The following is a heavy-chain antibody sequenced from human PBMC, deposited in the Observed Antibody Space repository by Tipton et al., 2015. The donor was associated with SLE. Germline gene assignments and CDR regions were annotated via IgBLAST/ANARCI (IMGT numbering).Heavy chain of an antibody. D-gene: IGHD4-11*01. CDR1: GVSRSSFA. V-gene: IGHV1-69*05. CDR3: ARLYNIYVDDYYHMDV. J-gene: IGHJ6*03. CDR2: IIPIFGTA. Sequence: QSGAEVKKPGSSVKVSCKASGVSRSSFAISWVRQAPGQGLEWMGGIIPIFGTANYAQKFQGRVTITTDASTSTGYMELRSLTSEDTAVYYCARLYNIYVDDYYHMDVWGKGTTVTVSS.